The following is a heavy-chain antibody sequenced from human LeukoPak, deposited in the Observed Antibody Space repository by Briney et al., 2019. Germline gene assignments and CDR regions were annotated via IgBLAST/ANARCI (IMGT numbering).Heavy chain of an antibody. CDR1: GFKFSDRH. CDR2: ISGSGRST. J-gene: IGHJ4*02. D-gene: IGHD2/OR15-2a*01. V-gene: IGHV3-11*04. Sequence: GGSLRLSCSASGFKFSDRHISWVRQAPGKGLEWVSHISGSGRSTYYAGSVKGRFTISRDNANNSVYLQMNSLTAEDTAVYFCARELFSFDYWGQGVLVTVSS. CDR3: ARELFSFDY.